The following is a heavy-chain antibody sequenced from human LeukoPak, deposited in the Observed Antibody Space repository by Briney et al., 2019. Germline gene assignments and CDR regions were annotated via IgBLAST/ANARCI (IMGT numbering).Heavy chain of an antibody. CDR2: IYYSGNT. V-gene: IGHV4-59*08. D-gene: IGHD3-22*01. J-gene: IGHJ3*02. CDR3: AKSGRIIMILVGTFDI. CDR1: GDSISCYD. Sequence: PSETLSLTCTVSGDSISCYDCCCIRHPPGRGLEGDGYIYYSGNTNYSPSLKGRVTISVDTSKNQFSLKLSSVTAADTAMYDCAKSGRIIMILVGTFDIWGQGTVVTVSS.